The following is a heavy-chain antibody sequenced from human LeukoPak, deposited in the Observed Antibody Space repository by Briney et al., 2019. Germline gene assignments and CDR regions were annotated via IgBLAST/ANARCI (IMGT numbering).Heavy chain of an antibody. CDR1: GYTFTGYY. V-gene: IGHV1-2*02. CDR2: INPNSGGT. J-gene: IGHJ4*02. CDR3: ARDPLTDAYYYYGSGNYYPYYFDY. Sequence: ASVKLSCKASGYTFTGYYMHWVRQAPGQGLEWMGWINPNSGGTNYAQKFQGRVTMTRDTSISTAYMELSRLRSDDTAFYYCARDPLTDAYYYYGSGNYYPYYFDYWGQGTLVTVSS. D-gene: IGHD3-10*01.